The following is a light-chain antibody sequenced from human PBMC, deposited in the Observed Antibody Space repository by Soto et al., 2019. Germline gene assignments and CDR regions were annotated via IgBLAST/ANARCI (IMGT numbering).Light chain of an antibody. CDR1: SSDVGAHYF. V-gene: IGLV2-14*01. Sequence: QSALTQPVSVSGSPGQSITISCTGSSSDVGAHYFVSWYQHRPGKAPKLILYEVTTRPSGISSRFSGSKSGNTASLTISGLQADDEAYYYCSSYTSTNTPYVFGTGTKLTVL. CDR2: EVT. CDR3: SSYTSTNTPYV. J-gene: IGLJ1*01.